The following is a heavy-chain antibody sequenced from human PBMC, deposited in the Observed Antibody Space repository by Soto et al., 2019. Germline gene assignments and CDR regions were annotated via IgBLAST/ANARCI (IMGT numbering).Heavy chain of an antibody. V-gene: IGHV3-33*01. CDR2: IWYDGSNK. CDR3: ARVDTISSSKYYYGMDV. J-gene: IGHJ6*02. Sequence: GGSLRLSCAASGFTFSSYGMHWVRQAPGKGLEWVAVIWYDGSNKYYADSVKGRFTISRDNSKNTLYLQMNSLRAEDTAVYYCARVDTISSSKYYYGMDVWGQGTTVTVSS. CDR1: GFTFSSYG. D-gene: IGHD5-18*01.